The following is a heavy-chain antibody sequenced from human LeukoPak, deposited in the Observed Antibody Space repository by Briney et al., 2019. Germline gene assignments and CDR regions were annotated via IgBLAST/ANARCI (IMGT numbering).Heavy chain of an antibody. J-gene: IGHJ4*02. V-gene: IGHV4-38-2*02. CDR1: DSSITSTYY. CDR3: ARVLHAPYLIDS. D-gene: IGHD2-8*01. CDR2: VFRLQTVRT. Sequence: PSETLSLACTVSDSSITSTYYWAWFRQPPGKGLEWIATVFRLQTVRTFNNPSLESRVTMSLDPSQSQISLNLTSVTAADTALYFCARVLHAPYLIDSWGQGTLVTVSS.